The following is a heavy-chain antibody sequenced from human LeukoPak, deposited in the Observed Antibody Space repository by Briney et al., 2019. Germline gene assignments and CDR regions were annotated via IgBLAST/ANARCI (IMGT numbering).Heavy chain of an antibody. CDR2: IYYSGST. D-gene: IGHD3-22*01. CDR3: ARHVFDYEDSRSARSFDI. V-gene: IGHV4-39*01. J-gene: IGHJ3*02. CDR1: GGSISSSSYY. Sequence: SETLSLTCTVSGGSISSSSYYWGWIRQPPGKGLEWIGSIYYSGSTYYNPSLKSRVTISVDTSKNQFSLKLSSVTAADTAVYYCARHVFDYEDSRSARSFDIWGQGTMVTVSS.